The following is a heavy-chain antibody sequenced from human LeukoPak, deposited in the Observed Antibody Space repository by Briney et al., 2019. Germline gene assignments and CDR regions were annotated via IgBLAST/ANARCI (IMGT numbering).Heavy chain of an antibody. CDR1: GGTFNRHT. CDR3: AAGIGLLEYLMGY. J-gene: IGHJ4*02. V-gene: IGHV1-69*05. Sequence: GSSVKVSCKASGGTFNRHTFSWVRQAPGQGLESMGGIFPIYRTSNYAQNFQGRLTITTDESTSTAYMELTSLRSEDTAVYFCAAGIGLLEYLMGYWGQGTLVTVSS. D-gene: IGHD2/OR15-2a*01. CDR2: IFPIYRTS.